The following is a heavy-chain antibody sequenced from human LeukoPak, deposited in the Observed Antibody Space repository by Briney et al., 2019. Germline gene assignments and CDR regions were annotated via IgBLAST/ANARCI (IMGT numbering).Heavy chain of an antibody. CDR1: GGTFSSYA. Sequence: ASVKVSCKASGGTFSSYAISWVRQAPGQGLEWMGWISAYNGNTNYAQKLQGRVTMTTDTSTSTAYMELRSLRSDDTAVYYCARSGAAAGRVPFDYWGQETLVTVSS. V-gene: IGHV1-18*01. CDR2: ISAYNGNT. CDR3: ARSGAAAGRVPFDY. D-gene: IGHD6-13*01. J-gene: IGHJ4*02.